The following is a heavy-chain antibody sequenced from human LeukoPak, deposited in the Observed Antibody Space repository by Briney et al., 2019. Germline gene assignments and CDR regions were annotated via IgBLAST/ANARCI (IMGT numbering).Heavy chain of an antibody. J-gene: IGHJ3*02. Sequence: GGSLKISCKGSGYSFTSYWIGWVRQMPGKGLEWMGIIYPGDSDTRYSPSFQGQVTISADKSISTAYLQWSSLKASDTAMYYCAAYYYDSSGYYIDAFDIWGQGTMVTVSS. V-gene: IGHV5-51*01. CDR2: IYPGDSDT. CDR1: GYSFTSYW. D-gene: IGHD3-22*01. CDR3: AAYYYDSSGYYIDAFDI.